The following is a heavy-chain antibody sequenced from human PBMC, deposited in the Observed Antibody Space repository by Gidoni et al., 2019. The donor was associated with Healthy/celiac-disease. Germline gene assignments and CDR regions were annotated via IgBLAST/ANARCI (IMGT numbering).Heavy chain of an antibody. Sequence: EGQLVESGGGVVQPGGSLRPAGAAAGFTFGRYSMNWVRQAPGKVLEWVSYISSSSSTIYYADSVQGRFTISRDNAKNSLYLQMNSLRDEDTAVYYCAREVGGYGDYVIDYWGQGTLVTVSS. CDR1: GFTFGRYS. J-gene: IGHJ4*02. CDR3: AREVGGYGDYVIDY. D-gene: IGHD4-17*01. CDR2: ISSSSSTI. V-gene: IGHV3-48*02.